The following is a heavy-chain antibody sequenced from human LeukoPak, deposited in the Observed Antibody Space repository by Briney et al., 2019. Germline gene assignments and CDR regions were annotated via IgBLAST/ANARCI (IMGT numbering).Heavy chain of an antibody. Sequence: PSETLSLTCTVSGGSISGYYWSWIRQPPGKGLEWIGYLYYSGSTNYNPSLKSRVTISVDMSKNQFSLNLSSVTAADTAVYYCARHHIVVVPAASHRWGFDYWGQGTLVTVSS. CDR2: LYYSGST. J-gene: IGHJ4*02. CDR1: GGSISGYY. D-gene: IGHD2-2*01. CDR3: ARHHIVVVPAASHRWGFDY. V-gene: IGHV4-59*08.